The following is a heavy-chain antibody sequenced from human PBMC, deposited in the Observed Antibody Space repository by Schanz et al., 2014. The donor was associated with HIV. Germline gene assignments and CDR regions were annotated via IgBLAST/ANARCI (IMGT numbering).Heavy chain of an antibody. V-gene: IGHV3-23*01. J-gene: IGHJ4*02. Sequence: EALLLESGGGLVQPGGSLRISCVASEFSFLRYEMSWVRQAPGKGLEWLSTLSGSGDRTYYADSVKGRVTISRDNSKNTLYLQMTTLRIDDTAVYYCAKPEYDSRGSSQSHFDYWGQGTLVTVSS. CDR3: AKPEYDSRGSSQSHFDY. D-gene: IGHD3-22*01. CDR1: EFSFLRYE. CDR2: LSGSGDRT.